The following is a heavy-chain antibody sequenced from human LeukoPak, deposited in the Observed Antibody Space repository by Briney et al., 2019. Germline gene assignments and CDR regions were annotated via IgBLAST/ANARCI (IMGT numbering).Heavy chain of an antibody. V-gene: IGHV4-59*01. D-gene: IGHD7-27*01. CDR2: IYYSGTT. CDR3: ASQHWGSNYFDY. Sequence: PSETLSLTCTVSGGPINSVYWSWLRQPPGKGLEWIAYIYYSGTTSYNPSLKSRVTISVDTSKNQFSLKLTSVTAADTAVYYCASQHWGSNYFDYWGQGALVTVSS. J-gene: IGHJ4*02. CDR1: GGPINSVY.